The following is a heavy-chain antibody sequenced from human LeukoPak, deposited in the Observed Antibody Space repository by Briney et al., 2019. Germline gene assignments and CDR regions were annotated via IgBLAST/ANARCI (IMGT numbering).Heavy chain of an antibody. CDR2: IDSSGSTI. D-gene: IGHD5-24*01. Sequence: PGGSLRLSCAASGFTFSSYWMSWVRQAPGKGLEWVSYIDSSGSTIHYADSVKGRFTISRDNAKNSLYLQMNSLRAEDTAVYYCARTKEMATISYFDSWGQGTLVTVSS. V-gene: IGHV3-48*04. J-gene: IGHJ4*02. CDR1: GFTFSSYW. CDR3: ARTKEMATISYFDS.